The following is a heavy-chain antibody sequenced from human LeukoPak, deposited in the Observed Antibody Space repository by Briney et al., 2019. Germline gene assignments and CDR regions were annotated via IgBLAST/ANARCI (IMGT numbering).Heavy chain of an antibody. CDR3: ARASRSGSPPQ. CDR2: IRSSSNAV. J-gene: IGHJ4*02. Sequence: GGSLRLSCAASGFTFSSYSLSWVRQAPGKGLEWVSYIRSSSNAVYYADSVKGRFTISRDDVKNSLYLQMNSLRAEDTAVYYCARASRSGSPPQWGQGTLVTVSS. D-gene: IGHD2-15*01. CDR1: GFTFSSYS. V-gene: IGHV3-48*01.